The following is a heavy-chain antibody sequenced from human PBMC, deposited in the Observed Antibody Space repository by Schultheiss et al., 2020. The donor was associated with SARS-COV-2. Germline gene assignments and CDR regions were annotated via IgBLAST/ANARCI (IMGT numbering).Heavy chain of an antibody. D-gene: IGHD1-14*01. CDR3: ASSRSYGTDGDY. CDR2: INHSGST. CDR1: GGSFSGYY. Sequence: SETLSLTCAVYGGSFSGYYWSWIRQPPGKGLEWIGEINHSGSTNYNPSLKSRVTISVDTSKNQFSLKLSSVTAADTAVYYCASSRSYGTDGDYWGQGTLVTVSS. V-gene: IGHV4-34*01. J-gene: IGHJ4*02.